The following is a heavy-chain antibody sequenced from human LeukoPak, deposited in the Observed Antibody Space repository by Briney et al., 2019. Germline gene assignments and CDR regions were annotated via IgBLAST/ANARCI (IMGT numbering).Heavy chain of an antibody. CDR1: GYSISSGYY. D-gene: IGHD6-19*01. CDR3: ASGGSSGWSLDY. J-gene: IGHJ4*02. V-gene: IGHV4-38-2*02. Sequence: SETLSLTCTVSGYSISSGYYWGWIRQPPGKGLEWIGSIYYSGSTYYNPSLKSRVTISVDTSKNQFPLKLSSVTAADTAVYYCASGGSSGWSLDYWGQGTLVTVSS. CDR2: IYYSGST.